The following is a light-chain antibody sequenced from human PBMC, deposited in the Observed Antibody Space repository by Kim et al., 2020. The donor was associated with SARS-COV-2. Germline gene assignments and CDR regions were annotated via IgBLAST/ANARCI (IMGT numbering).Light chain of an antibody. CDR3: ASWDDSLNGPV. CDR1: NSNIGSKT. CDR2: TDN. V-gene: IGLV1-44*01. J-gene: IGLJ3*02. Sequence: GRRVTISCSGSNSNIGSKTVHWYQQLPGTAPKLLIYTDNLRPSGVPERFSGSKSGISASLAISGLQSEDEADYYCASWDDSLNGPVFGGGTQLTVL.